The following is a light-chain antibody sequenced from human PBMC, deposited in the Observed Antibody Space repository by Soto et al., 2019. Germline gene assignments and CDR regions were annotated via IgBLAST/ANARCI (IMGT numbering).Light chain of an antibody. Sequence: DIQMTQSPSSLSASVGDRVTITCPAGQNIFSSLNWYQQKPGKAAKLLLYAASSLQSGVPSRFSGSGSGTDFTLTITSLQPEDFATYYCHQSYNSPPITFGQGTRLENK. CDR2: AAS. CDR3: HQSYNSPPIT. V-gene: IGKV1-39*01. CDR1: QNIFSS. J-gene: IGKJ5*01.